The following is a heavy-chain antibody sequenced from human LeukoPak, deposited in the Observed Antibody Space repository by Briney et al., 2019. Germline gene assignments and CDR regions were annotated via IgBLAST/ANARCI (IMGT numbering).Heavy chain of an antibody. CDR2: TSGSSGST. Sequence: PGGSLRLSCAASGFTFRTYAMSWVRQAPGKGLEWVSGTSGSSGSTYYADSVKGRFTISRDNSKNTLYLQMNSLRAEDTAVHYCAKTSRQYCSGGSCLDAFDIWGQGTMVTVSS. CDR3: AKTSRQYCSGGSCLDAFDI. CDR1: GFTFRTYA. D-gene: IGHD2-15*01. J-gene: IGHJ3*02. V-gene: IGHV3-23*01.